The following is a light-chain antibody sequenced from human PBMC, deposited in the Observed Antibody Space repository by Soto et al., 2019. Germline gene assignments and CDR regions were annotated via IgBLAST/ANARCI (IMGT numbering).Light chain of an antibody. CDR1: SSDVGGYNY. V-gene: IGLV2-14*01. J-gene: IGLJ3*02. CDR3: SSYTSSSTEV. Sequence: QSVLTQPASVSGSPGQLITISCTGTSSDVGGYNYVSWYQQHPGKAPKLMIYEVSNRPSGVSNRFSGSKSGNTASLTISGLQAEDEADYYCSSYTSSSTEVFGGGTKVTVL. CDR2: EVS.